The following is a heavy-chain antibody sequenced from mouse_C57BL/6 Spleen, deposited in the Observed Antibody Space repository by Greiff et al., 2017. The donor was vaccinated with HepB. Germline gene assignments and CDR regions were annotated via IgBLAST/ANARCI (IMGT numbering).Heavy chain of an antibody. CDR1: GYTFTDYE. Sequence: SGAELVRPGASVTLSCKASGYTFTDYEMHWVKQTPVHGLEWIGAIDPETGGTAYNQKFKGKAILTADKSSSTAYMELRSLTSEDSAVYYCTRVYGYDPYYAMDYWGQGTSVTVSS. CDR3: TRVYGYDPYYAMDY. V-gene: IGHV1-15*01. J-gene: IGHJ4*01. D-gene: IGHD2-2*01. CDR2: IDPETGGT.